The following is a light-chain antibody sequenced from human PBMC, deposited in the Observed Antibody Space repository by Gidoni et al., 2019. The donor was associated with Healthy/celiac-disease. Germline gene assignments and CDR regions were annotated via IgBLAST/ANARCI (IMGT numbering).Light chain of an antibody. CDR2: AAS. Sequence: DIQMTQSPSSLYASVGDRVTITCRASQSISSYLNWYQQKPGKAPKLLIYAASSLQRGVPSRFSGRGSGTDFTLTISSLQPEDFATYYCQQSYRTLRTFGQGTKVESK. V-gene: IGKV1-39*01. CDR3: QQSYRTLRT. CDR1: QSISSY. J-gene: IGKJ1*01.